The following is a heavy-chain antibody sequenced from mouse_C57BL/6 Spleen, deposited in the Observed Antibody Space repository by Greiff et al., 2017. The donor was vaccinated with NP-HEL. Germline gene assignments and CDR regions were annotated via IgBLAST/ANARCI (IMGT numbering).Heavy chain of an antibody. CDR3: AQNWDEAWLAY. J-gene: IGHJ3*01. CDR2: IYPRSGNT. D-gene: IGHD4-1*01. V-gene: IGHV1-81*01. Sequence: QVQLQQSGAELARPGASVKLSCKASGYTFTSYGISWVKQRTGQGLEWIGEIYPRSGNTYYNEKFKGKATLTADKSSSTAYMELRSLTSEDSAVYFCAQNWDEAWLAYWGQGTLVTVSA. CDR1: GYTFTSYG.